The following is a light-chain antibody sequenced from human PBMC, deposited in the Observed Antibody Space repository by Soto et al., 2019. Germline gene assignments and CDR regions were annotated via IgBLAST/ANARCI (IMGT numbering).Light chain of an antibody. V-gene: IGLV2-14*01. J-gene: IGLJ2*01. CDR3: NSYTSGSTRVL. CDR1: SGDVGGYYY. CDR2: EVS. Sequence: QSVLTQPASVSGSPGQSITISCTGTSGDVGGYYYVSWYQQLPGKAPKLMISEVSNRPSGVSNRFSGSKSGNTASLTISGLQAEDEADYYCNSYTSGSTRVLFGGGTKVTVL.